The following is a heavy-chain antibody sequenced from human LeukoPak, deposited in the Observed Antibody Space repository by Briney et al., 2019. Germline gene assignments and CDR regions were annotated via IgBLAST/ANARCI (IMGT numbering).Heavy chain of an antibody. CDR1: GYTFTTYG. D-gene: IGHD6-19*01. J-gene: IGHJ4*02. V-gene: IGHV1-18*01. CDR3: ARGGSGWFSDS. Sequence: ASVKVSFKASGYTFTTYGIAWVRQAPGQGLEWMGWINPYNGNTDFAQKLQGRVTLTTDTSTSTAYMELRSLRSDDTAMYYCARGGSGWFSDSWGQGTLVTVSS. CDR2: INPYNGNT.